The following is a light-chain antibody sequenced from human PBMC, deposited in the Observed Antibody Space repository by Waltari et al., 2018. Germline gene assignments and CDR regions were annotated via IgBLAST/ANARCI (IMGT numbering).Light chain of an antibody. CDR1: QSVSSF. CDR3: QQRKTWPIT. CDR2: DAS. Sequence: EFVFPQSPATLPLSPGETPPLSCRASQSVSSFLAWYQQKRGQAPRLLIYDASTRATGIPARFSGSGSGTDFTLAISSLEPEDFAVYYCQQRKTWPITFGQGTRLEIK. V-gene: IGKV3-11*01. J-gene: IGKJ5*01.